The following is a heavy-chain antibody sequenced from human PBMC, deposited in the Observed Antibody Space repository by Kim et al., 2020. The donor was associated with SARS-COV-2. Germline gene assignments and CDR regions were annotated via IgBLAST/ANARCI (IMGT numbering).Heavy chain of an antibody. J-gene: IGHJ3*02. CDR1: GFTFSSYA. CDR3: AKDFTTMIVVVLKWYAFDI. CDR2: ISGSGGST. D-gene: IGHD3-22*01. Sequence: GGSLRLSCAASGFTFSSYAMSWVRQAPGKGLEWVSAISGSGGSTYYADSVKGRFTISRDNSKNTLYLQMNSLRAEDTAVYYCAKDFTTMIVVVLKWYAFDIWGQGTMVTVSS. V-gene: IGHV3-23*01.